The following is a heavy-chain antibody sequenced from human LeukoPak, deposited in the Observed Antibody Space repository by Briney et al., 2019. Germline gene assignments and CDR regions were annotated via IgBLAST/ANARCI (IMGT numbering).Heavy chain of an antibody. J-gene: IGHJ4*02. D-gene: IGHD1-7*01. Sequence: GASVKVSCKASGGTFSSYAISWVRQAPGQGLEWMGWINPNSGGTNYAQKFQGRVTMTRDTSISTAYMELSRLRSDDTAVYYCARLPETPGELELLAFDYWGQGTLVTVSS. CDR1: GGTFSSYA. CDR2: INPNSGGT. CDR3: ARLPETPGELELLAFDY. V-gene: IGHV1-2*02.